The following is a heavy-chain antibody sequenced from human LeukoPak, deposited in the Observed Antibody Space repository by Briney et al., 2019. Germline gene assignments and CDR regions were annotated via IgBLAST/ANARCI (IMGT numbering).Heavy chain of an antibody. CDR1: GYTFTSSG. J-gene: IGHJ5*02. Sequence: ASVKVSPKASGYTFTSSGISRVRQAPGQGLEWMGWISAYNGDTNSAQKLQGRVSMTTDTSTNTAYMELRSLRSDDTAVYYCVRDPTAAASPDDWCDLWGQGTLVTVSS. D-gene: IGHD6-6*01. V-gene: IGHV1-18*01. CDR3: VRDPTAAASPDDWCDL. CDR2: ISAYNGDT.